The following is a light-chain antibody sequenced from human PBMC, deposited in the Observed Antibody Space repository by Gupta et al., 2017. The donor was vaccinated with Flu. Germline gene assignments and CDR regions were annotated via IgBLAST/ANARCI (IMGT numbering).Light chain of an antibody. CDR1: QSVRSDY. CDR2: GAY. J-gene: IGKJ1*01. CDR3: QQYDSSSWT. V-gene: IGKV3-20*01. Sequence: EIVLTQSPGTLSLSPGERATLSCRASQSVRSDYLAWYQQKPGQAPRLLIYGAYYGATGIPDRFSGSGSGTDFTLTISRLEPEDSAVYYCQQYDSSSWTFGQGTKVEFK.